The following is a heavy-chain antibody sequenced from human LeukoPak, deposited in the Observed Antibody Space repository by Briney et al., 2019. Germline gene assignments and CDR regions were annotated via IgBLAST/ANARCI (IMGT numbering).Heavy chain of an antibody. CDR3: ARGYSSGRSAVDY. CDR1: GFTFSSHW. D-gene: IGHD6-19*01. CDR2: ISSSGSTI. Sequence: PGGSLRLSCVVSGFTFSSHWMSWIRQAPGKGLEWVSYISSSGSTIYYADSVKGRFTISRDNAKNSLYLQMNSLRAEDTAVYYCARGYSSGRSAVDYWGQGTLVTVSS. V-gene: IGHV3-11*04. J-gene: IGHJ4*02.